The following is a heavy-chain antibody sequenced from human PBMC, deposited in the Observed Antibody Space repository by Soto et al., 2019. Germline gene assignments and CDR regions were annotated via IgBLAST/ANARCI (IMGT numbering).Heavy chain of an antibody. Sequence: PGEALIISCTGSGEIVACTWSTCERQRPGEGLEWMGRIDPSDSQTYYTPSFRGHVTIPVTKPITTVFLQWSSLRASDTAMYYCARQIYDSDTGPNFQYSLDSWGQGTPVNLSA. D-gene: IGHD3-22*01. V-gene: IGHV5-10-1*01. CDR3: ARQIYDSDTGPNFQYSLDS. CDR2: IDPSDSQT. CDR1: GEIVACTW. J-gene: IGHJ4*02.